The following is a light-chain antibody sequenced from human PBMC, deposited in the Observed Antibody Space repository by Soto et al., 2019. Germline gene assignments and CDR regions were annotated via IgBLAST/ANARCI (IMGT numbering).Light chain of an antibody. CDR1: SSNIGPSFD. CDR3: SSYAGSNNLV. CDR2: DTT. J-gene: IGLJ2*01. Sequence: QSVLTQPPSVSGAPGQTVTISCTGISSNIGPSFDVHWYQQLPGTAPKLLIYDTTKRPSGVPGRFSGSKSGTSASLAITGLQAEDEADYYCSSYAGSNNLVFGGGTKVTVL. V-gene: IGLV1-40*01.